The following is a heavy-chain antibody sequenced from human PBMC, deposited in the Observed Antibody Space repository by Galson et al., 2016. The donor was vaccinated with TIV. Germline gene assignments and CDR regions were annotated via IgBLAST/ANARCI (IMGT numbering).Heavy chain of an antibody. Sequence: LSCAASGFTFGHYAVNWFRQAPGKGLEWVGFITSKTYGATTEYAASVKGRFTISRDDSRNIAYLQMNSLKTGDTAVYYCTRTAMGSTRNAFDIWGQGTVVTVSS. CDR2: ITSKTYGATT. CDR3: TRTAMGSTRNAFDI. D-gene: IGHD1-1*01. V-gene: IGHV3-49*03. J-gene: IGHJ3*02. CDR1: GFTFGHYA.